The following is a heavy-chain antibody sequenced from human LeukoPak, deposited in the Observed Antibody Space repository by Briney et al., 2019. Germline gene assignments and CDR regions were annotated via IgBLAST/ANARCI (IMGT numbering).Heavy chain of an antibody. D-gene: IGHD2-15*01. V-gene: IGHV4-34*01. Sequence: SETLSLTCAVYGGSFSGYYWSWIRQPPGKGLEWIGEINHSGSTNYNPSLKSRVTVSVDASKNQFSLKLSSVTAADTAVYYCASPPLPVPWGQGTLVTVSS. CDR2: INHSGST. CDR3: ASPPLPVP. CDR1: GGSFSGYY. J-gene: IGHJ5*02.